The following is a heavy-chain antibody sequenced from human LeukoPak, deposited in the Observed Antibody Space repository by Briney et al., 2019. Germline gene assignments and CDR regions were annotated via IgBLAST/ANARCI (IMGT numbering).Heavy chain of an antibody. D-gene: IGHD2-15*01. J-gene: IGHJ4*02. CDR2: IYYTGST. V-gene: IGHV4-59*12. Sequence: SETLSLTCTVSGGSIRNYYWSWIRQPPGKGLEWIGYIYYTGSTTSNPSLKSRVTISVDTSKNQFSLKLSSVTAADTAVYYCARGLSDYCSGGSCYYFDYWGQGTLVTVSS. CDR3: ARGLSDYCSGGSCYYFDY. CDR1: GGSIRNYY.